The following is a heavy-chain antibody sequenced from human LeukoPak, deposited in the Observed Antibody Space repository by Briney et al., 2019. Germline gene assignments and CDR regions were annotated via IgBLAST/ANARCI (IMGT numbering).Heavy chain of an antibody. Sequence: PSETLSLTCTVSGYSISSGYYWGWIRQPPGKGREWIGSIYHSGSTYYSPSLKSRVTISVDTSKNQFSLKLSSVTAADTAVYYCARHSSSSGGSYYFDYRGQGTLVTVSS. D-gene: IGHD6-6*01. V-gene: IGHV4-38-2*02. CDR1: GYSISSGYY. CDR2: IYHSGST. CDR3: ARHSSSSGGSYYFDY. J-gene: IGHJ4*02.